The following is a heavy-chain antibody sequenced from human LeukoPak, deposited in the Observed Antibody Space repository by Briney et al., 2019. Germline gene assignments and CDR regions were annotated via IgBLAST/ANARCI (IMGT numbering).Heavy chain of an antibody. J-gene: IGHJ3*02. D-gene: IGHD3-22*01. V-gene: IGHV5-51*01. Sequence: GESLKISCKGSGYSFTSYWIGWVRQMPGKGLEWMGIIYPGDSDTRYSPSFQGQATISADKSISPAYLQWSSLKASDTAMYYWARRSTPPYYYDSSGYLGAFDIWGQGTMVTVSS. CDR2: IYPGDSDT. CDR3: ARRSTPPYYYDSSGYLGAFDI. CDR1: GYSFTSYW.